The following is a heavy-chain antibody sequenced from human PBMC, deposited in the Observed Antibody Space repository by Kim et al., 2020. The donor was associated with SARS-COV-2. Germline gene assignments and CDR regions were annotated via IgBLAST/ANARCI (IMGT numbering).Heavy chain of an antibody. CDR2: IYYTGST. Sequence: SETLSPTCTVSGGSISSSSYYWGWIRQPPGKGLEWIGSIYYTGSTYYNPSLKSRVTISVDTSKNQFSLKLSSVTAADTAVYYCARVFGSGSYYKYYYGM. D-gene: IGHD3-10*01. CDR3: ARVFGSGSYYKYYYGM. CDR1: GGSISSSSYY. V-gene: IGHV4-39*07. J-gene: IGHJ6*01.